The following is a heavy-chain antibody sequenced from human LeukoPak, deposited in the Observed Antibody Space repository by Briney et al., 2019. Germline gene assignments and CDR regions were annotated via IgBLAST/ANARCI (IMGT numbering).Heavy chain of an antibody. V-gene: IGHV1-69*01. CDR2: IIPIFGTA. CDR1: GGTFSSYA. CDR3: ARGLVLLAHAFDI. D-gene: IGHD2/OR15-2a*01. J-gene: IGHJ3*02. Sequence: GSSVKVSCKASGGTFSSYAISWVRQAPGQGLEWMGGIIPIFGTANYAQKFQGRVTITADESTSIAYMELSSLRSEDTAVYYCARGLVLLAHAFDIWGQGTMVTVSS.